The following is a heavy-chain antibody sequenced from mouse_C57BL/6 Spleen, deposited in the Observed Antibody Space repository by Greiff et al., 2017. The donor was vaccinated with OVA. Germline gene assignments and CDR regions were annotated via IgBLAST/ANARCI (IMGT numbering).Heavy chain of an antibody. V-gene: IGHV1-15*01. CDR3: TRHYYGSPWYFDV. CDR2: IDPETGGT. CDR1: GYTFTDYE. D-gene: IGHD1-1*01. Sequence: VKLMESGAELVRPGASVTLSCKASGYTFTDYEMHWVKQTPVHGLEWIGAIDPETGGTAYNQKFKGKAILTADKSSSTAYMELRSLTSEDSAVYYCTRHYYGSPWYFDVWGTGTTVTVSS. J-gene: IGHJ1*03.